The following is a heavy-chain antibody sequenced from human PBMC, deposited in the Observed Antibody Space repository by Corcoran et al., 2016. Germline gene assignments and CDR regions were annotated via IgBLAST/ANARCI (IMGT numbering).Heavy chain of an antibody. CDR1: GGAISSGGYY. CDR3: ARAERGYSGYDLGYYYNGMDV. J-gene: IGHJ6*02. D-gene: IGHD5-12*01. V-gene: IGHV4-31*03. CDR2: IYYSGST. Sequence: QVQLQESGPGLVKPSQTLSLTCTVSGGAISSGGYYWSWIRQHPGKGLEWIGHIYYSGSTYYNPSLKSRVTISVDTSKNQFSLKLSSVTAADTAVYYCARAERGYSGYDLGYYYNGMDVWGQGTTVTVSS.